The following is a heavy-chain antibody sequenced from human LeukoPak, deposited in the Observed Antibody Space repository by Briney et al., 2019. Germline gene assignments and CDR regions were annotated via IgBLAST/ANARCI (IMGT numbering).Heavy chain of an antibody. CDR3: WGGSSIGGRSEGGFGI. D-gene: IGHD6-6*01. CDR2: INPNSGGT. J-gene: IGHJ3*02. CDR1: GYTFTGYY. Sequence: GRSLRLSCAASGYTFTGYYMHWVRQAPGQGLEWMGWINPNSGGTNYAQKFQGSVTMTRDTSISTAYMELSRLRSDDTAVYYWWGGSSIGGRSEGGFGILGQRTMGNVSS. V-gene: IGHV1-2*02.